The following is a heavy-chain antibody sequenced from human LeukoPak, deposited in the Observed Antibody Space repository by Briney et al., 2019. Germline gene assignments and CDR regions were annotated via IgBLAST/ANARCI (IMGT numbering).Heavy chain of an antibody. CDR2: IIPIFGTA. V-gene: IGHV1-69*01. J-gene: IGHJ4*02. Sequence: SVKVSCKASGGTFSSYAISWVRQAPGQGLEWMGGIIPIFGTANYAQKFQGRVTITADESTSTAYMELSSLRAEDTAVYYCAKASWRWLQSRGDYFDYWGQGTLVTVSS. D-gene: IGHD5-24*01. CDR1: GGTFSSYA. CDR3: AKASWRWLQSRGDYFDY.